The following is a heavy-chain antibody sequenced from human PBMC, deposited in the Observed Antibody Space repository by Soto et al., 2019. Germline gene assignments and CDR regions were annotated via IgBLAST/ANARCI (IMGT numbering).Heavy chain of an antibody. D-gene: IGHD3-22*01. Sequence: SESLALACTVSAGSITTSYWSWIRQPLGKALEWIGYISYRGSTNYNPSLKSRLTISIDTSKSQISLKLTSMTTADTAVYYCASSGIVGREVNTWFDPWGQGTLVTVSS. CDR2: ISYRGST. J-gene: IGHJ5*02. CDR1: AGSITTSY. V-gene: IGHV4-59*01. CDR3: ASSGIVGREVNTWFDP.